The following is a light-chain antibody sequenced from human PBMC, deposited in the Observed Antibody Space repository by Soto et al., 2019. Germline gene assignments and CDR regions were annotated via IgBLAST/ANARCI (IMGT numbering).Light chain of an antibody. J-gene: IGKJ2*01. CDR1: QSIGSN. Sequence: EIVMTQSPATLSVSPGERATLSCRASQSIGSNLAWYQQKPGQGPRLLIYGASTRATGIPAWFSGSGSGTEFTLTISSLQSEHFAVYSCQQYNNWPRTFGQGTKLDIK. V-gene: IGKV3-15*01. CDR2: GAS. CDR3: QQYNNWPRT.